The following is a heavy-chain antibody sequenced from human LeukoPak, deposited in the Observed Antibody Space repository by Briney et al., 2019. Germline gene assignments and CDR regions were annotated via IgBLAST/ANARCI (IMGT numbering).Heavy chain of an antibody. V-gene: IGHV3-30*19. CDR1: GFTFSSYG. CDR3: ARPYNSGWYGDFDY. D-gene: IGHD6-19*01. CDR2: ISYDANNK. Sequence: PGGSLRLSCAASGFTFSSYGMHWVRQAPGKGLEWVAVISYDANNKYYADSVKGRFTISRDNSKNTLYLQMNGLRVEDTAVFYCARPYNSGWYGDFDYWGRGTLVTVSS. J-gene: IGHJ4*02.